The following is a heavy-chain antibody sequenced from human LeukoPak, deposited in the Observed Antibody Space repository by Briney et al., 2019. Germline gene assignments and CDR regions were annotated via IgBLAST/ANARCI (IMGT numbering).Heavy chain of an antibody. V-gene: IGHV4-59*01. J-gene: IGHJ3*02. Sequence: PSETLSLTCTVSGGSISSYYWSWIRQPPGKGLEWIGYIYYSGSTNYNPSLKSRVTISVDTSKNQFSLKLSSVTAADTAVYYCARDFFSSGWGDDAFDTWGQGTMVTVSS. CDR2: IYYSGST. CDR1: GGSISSYY. D-gene: IGHD6-19*01. CDR3: ARDFFSSGWGDDAFDT.